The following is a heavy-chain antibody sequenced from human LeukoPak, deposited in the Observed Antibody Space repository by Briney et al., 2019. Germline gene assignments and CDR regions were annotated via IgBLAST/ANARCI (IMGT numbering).Heavy chain of an antibody. D-gene: IGHD6-19*01. V-gene: IGHV1-69*13. CDR3: ARDSGYSSGWSTFYYYYYMDV. CDR1: GGTFSSYA. CDR2: IIPIFGTA. Sequence: GASVKVSCKASGGTFSSYAISWVRQAPGQGLEWMGGIIPIFGTANYAQKFQGRVTITADESTSTAYMELSSLRSEDTAVYYCARDSGYSSGWSTFYYYYYMDVWGKGTTVTVSS. J-gene: IGHJ6*03.